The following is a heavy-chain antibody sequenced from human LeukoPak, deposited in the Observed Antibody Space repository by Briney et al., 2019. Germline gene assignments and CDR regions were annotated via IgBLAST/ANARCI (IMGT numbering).Heavy chain of an antibody. CDR1: GYTFTSYG. CDR2: INPNSGGT. Sequence: ASVKVSCKASGYTFTSYGISWVRQAPGQGLEWMGWINPNSGGTNYAQKFQGRVTMTRDTSISTAYMELSRLRSDDTAVYYCASIPDYYDSSGYWGQGTLVTVSS. V-gene: IGHV1-2*02. CDR3: ASIPDYYDSSGY. J-gene: IGHJ4*02. D-gene: IGHD3-22*01.